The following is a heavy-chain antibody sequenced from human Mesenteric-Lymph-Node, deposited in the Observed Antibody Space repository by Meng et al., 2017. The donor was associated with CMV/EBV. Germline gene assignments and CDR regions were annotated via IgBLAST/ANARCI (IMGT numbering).Heavy chain of an antibody. J-gene: IGHJ4*02. Sequence: GSISSSNWWSWDRQPPGKGLEWNGEIYHSGSTNYNPSLKSRVTISVDKSKNQFSLKLSSVTAADTAVYYCARGGYCTNGVCYRTGDYWGQGTLVTVSS. D-gene: IGHD2-8*01. CDR1: GSISSSNW. CDR3: ARGGYCTNGVCYRTGDY. V-gene: IGHV4-4*02. CDR2: IYHSGST.